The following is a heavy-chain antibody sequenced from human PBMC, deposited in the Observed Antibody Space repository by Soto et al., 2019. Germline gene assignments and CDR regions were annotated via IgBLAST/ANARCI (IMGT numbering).Heavy chain of an antibody. CDR1: GYTFAGYY. J-gene: IGHJ6*02. CDR2: INPNSGGT. V-gene: IGHV1-2*04. D-gene: IGHD3-10*01. CDR3: ARAGGSGSSYYYYYGMDV. Sequence: ASVELSCKASGYTFAGYYRQWVRQAPGQGLEWMGWINPNSGGTNYAQKFQGWVTMTRDTSISTAYMELSRLRSDDTAVYYCARAGGSGSSYYYYYGMDVWGQGTTVTVSS.